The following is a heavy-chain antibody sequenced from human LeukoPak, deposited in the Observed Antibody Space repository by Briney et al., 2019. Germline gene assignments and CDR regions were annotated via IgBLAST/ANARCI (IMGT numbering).Heavy chain of an antibody. Sequence: SVKVSCKASGYTFTYCYLHWVRQAPGQALEWMGWITPFSGNTNYAKKFQDRVTITRDRSMSTAYMELSSLRSEDTAMYYCASSYCSGGSCYSPLRDWGQGTLVTVSS. CDR2: ITPFSGNT. D-gene: IGHD2-15*01. V-gene: IGHV1-45*02. CDR3: ASSYCSGGSCYSPLRD. CDR1: GYTFTYCY. J-gene: IGHJ4*02.